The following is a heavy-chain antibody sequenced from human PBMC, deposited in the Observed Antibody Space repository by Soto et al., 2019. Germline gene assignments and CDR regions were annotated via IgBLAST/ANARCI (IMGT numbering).Heavy chain of an antibody. Sequence: GSLRLSCAASGFTFSSYDMHWVRQSTGKGLEWVSAIGTAGDTYYPGSVKGRFTISRENAKNSLYLQMNSLRAGDTAVYYCARDRLAVAGLYGMEVWGQGTTVSVSS. V-gene: IGHV3-13*01. J-gene: IGHJ6*01. D-gene: IGHD6-19*01. CDR3: ARDRLAVAGLYGMEV. CDR2: IGTAGDT. CDR1: GFTFSSYD.